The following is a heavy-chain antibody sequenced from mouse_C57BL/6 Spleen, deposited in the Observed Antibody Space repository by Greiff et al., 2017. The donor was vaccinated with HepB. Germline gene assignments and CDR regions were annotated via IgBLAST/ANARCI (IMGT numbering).Heavy chain of an antibody. V-gene: IGHV1-81*01. CDR1: GYTFTSYG. D-gene: IGHD1-1*01. CDR2: IYPRSGNT. CDR3: AREDYEYYFDY. Sequence: VMLVESGAELARPGASVKLSCKASGYTFTSYGISWVKQRTGQGLEWIGEIYPRSGNTYYNEKFKGKATLTADKSSSTAYMELRSLTSEDSAVYFCAREDYEYYFDYWGQGTTLTVSS. J-gene: IGHJ2*01.